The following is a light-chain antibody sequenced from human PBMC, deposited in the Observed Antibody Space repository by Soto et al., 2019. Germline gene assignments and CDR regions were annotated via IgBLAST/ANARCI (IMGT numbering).Light chain of an antibody. Sequence: QPVLTQSPSASASLGASVKLTCTLSSGHSYYAIAWHQQQPEKGPRYLMKLNSDGSHSKGDGIPDRFSGSSSGAERYLTISSLQSEDEADYYYQTWGTGGVVFGGGTKLTVL. CDR3: QTWGTGGVV. CDR2: LNSDGSH. J-gene: IGLJ2*01. CDR1: SGHSYYA. V-gene: IGLV4-69*01.